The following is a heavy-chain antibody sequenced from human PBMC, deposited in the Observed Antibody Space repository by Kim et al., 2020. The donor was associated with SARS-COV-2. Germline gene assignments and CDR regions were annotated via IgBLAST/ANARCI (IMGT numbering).Heavy chain of an antibody. CDR2: IYHSGNT. D-gene: IGHD1-26*01. V-gene: IGHV4-31*03. CDR3: ARDRSGFSDGSLPYYG. J-gene: IGHJ6*01. CDR1: GGSIRSNGYY. Sequence: SETLSLTCTVSGGSIRSNGYYWTWVRQLPGKGLEWLGYIYHSGNTYSNPSLRNRLTISVDTSKNQFSLTLSSMTAADTAVYYCARDRSGFSDGSLPYYG.